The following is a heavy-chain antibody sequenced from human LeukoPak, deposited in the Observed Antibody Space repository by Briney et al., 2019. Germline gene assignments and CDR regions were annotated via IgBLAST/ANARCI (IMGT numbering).Heavy chain of an antibody. D-gene: IGHD3-10*01. CDR2: IYGDGST. Sequence: GGSLRLSCAASGFTVRNYCMSWVRQAPGKGLEWVAVIYGDGSTYYADSVKGRFTISSDNLKNTLSLQMDSLRAADTAMYYCARGSPVASGRYSIYSSWGQGTLVTVSP. J-gene: IGHJ5*02. CDR3: ARGSPVASGRYSIYSS. V-gene: IGHV3-53*01. CDR1: GFTVRNYC.